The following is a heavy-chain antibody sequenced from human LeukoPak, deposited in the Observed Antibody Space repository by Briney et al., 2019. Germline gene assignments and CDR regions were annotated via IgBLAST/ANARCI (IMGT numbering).Heavy chain of an antibody. V-gene: IGHV3-66*01. J-gene: IGHJ6*02. D-gene: IGHD2-15*01. CDR1: GFTVSSNY. CDR2: IYSGGST. Sequence: GGSLRLSCAASGFTVSSNYMSWVRQAPGKGLEWVSVIYSGGSTYYADSVKGRFTISRDNSKNTLYLQMNSLRAEDTAVYYCARERVYCSGGSCYPYGMDVWGQGTTVTVSS. CDR3: ARERVYCSGGSCYPYGMDV.